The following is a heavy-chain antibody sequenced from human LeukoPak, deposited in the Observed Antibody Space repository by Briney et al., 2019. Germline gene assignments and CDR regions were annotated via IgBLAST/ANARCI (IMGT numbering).Heavy chain of an antibody. CDR1: GYTFTSYG. CDR3: ARNYFDSGSYKLDP. Sequence: ASVKVSCKASGYTFTSYGISWVRQAPGQGLEWVGWISSYNGNTNYAQKFQDRLTMTTDTSTSTAYMELRGLRSDDTAVYYCARNYFDSGSYKLDPWGQGTLVIVSS. V-gene: IGHV1-18*01. J-gene: IGHJ5*02. D-gene: IGHD3-10*01. CDR2: ISSYNGNT.